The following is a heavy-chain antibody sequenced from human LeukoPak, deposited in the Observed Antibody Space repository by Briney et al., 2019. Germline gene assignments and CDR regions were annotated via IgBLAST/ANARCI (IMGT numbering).Heavy chain of an antibody. CDR2: VYYSGST. J-gene: IGHJ4*02. Sequence: SETPSLTCTVSGASISRTSYYWGWIRQTPGKGLEWIGTVYYSGSTYYNTSLKSRLTISVDTSKNQISLQLTSVTAADMAVYYCATYSGSYFVDHWGQGTLVTVSS. CDR1: GASISRTSYY. CDR3: ATYSGSYFVDH. D-gene: IGHD1-26*01. V-gene: IGHV4-39*05.